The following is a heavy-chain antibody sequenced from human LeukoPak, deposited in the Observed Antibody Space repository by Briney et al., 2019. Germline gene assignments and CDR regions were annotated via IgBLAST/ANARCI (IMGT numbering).Heavy chain of an antibody. CDR3: ARDSDRVGAPNY. CDR1: GGSISSSSYY. D-gene: IGHD1-26*01. J-gene: IGHJ4*02. CDR2: IYYSGST. V-gene: IGHV4-39*07. Sequence: SETLFLTCTVSGGSISSSSYYWGWIRRPPGKGLEWIGSIYYSGSTYYNPSLKSRVTISVDTSKNQFSLKLSSVTAADTAVYYCARDSDRVGAPNYWGQGTLVTVSS.